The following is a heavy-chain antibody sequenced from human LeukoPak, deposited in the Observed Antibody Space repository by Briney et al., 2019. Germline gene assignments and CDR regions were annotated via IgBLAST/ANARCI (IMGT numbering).Heavy chain of an antibody. CDR3: AKIMALYCSGGSCNEIDY. J-gene: IGHJ4*02. CDR2: IRPSGDNT. Sequence: GGSLGLSCAASGFTFSSYDMTWVRQAPGRGLEWVSSIRPSGDNTYYGDSVKGRFTISRDNSKNTVYLQMNNMRVDDTAVYYCAKIMALYCSGGSCNEIDYWGQGTLVTVSS. CDR1: GFTFSSYD. V-gene: IGHV3-23*01. D-gene: IGHD2-15*01.